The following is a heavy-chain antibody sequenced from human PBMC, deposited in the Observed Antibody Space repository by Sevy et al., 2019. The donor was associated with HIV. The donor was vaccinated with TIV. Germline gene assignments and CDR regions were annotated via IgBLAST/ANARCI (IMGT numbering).Heavy chain of an antibody. CDR3: AKARVGYCSGGSCYSVYDWFDP. D-gene: IGHD2-15*01. CDR2: ISYDGSNK. J-gene: IGHJ5*02. Sequence: GGSLRLSCAASGFTFSSYGMHWLRQAPGKGLEWVAVISYDGSNKYYADSVKGRFTISRDNSKNTLYLQMNSLRAEDTAVYYCAKARVGYCSGGSCYSVYDWFDPWGQGTLVTVSS. CDR1: GFTFSSYG. V-gene: IGHV3-30*18.